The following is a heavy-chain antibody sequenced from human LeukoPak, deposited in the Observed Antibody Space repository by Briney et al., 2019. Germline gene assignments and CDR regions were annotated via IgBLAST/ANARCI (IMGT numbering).Heavy chain of an antibody. J-gene: IGHJ4*02. CDR3: ASLPYGSGSFPQFL. D-gene: IGHD3-10*01. CDR2: IYYSGST. V-gene: IGHV4-39*07. CDR1: GGSISSSSYY. Sequence: PSETLSLTCTVSGGSISSSSYYWGWIRQPPGKGLEWIGSIYYSGSTYYNPSLKSRVTISADTSKNQFSLKLSSVTAADTAVYYCASLPYGSGSFPQFLWGQGTLVTVSS.